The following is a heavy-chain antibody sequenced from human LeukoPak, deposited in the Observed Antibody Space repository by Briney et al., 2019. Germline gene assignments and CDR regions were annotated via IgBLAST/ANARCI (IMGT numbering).Heavy chain of an antibody. CDR2: ISSSSSTT. J-gene: IGHJ4*02. V-gene: IGHV3-48*04. Sequence: GGSLRLSCAASGFTFRSYNMNWVRQAPGKGLEWVSYISSSSSTTYYADSVKGRFTISRDNAKNTLYLQMNSLRAEDTAVYYCAKAGRSIAVDHFDYWGQGTLVTVSS. CDR3: AKAGRSIAVDHFDY. D-gene: IGHD6-19*01. CDR1: GFTFRSYN.